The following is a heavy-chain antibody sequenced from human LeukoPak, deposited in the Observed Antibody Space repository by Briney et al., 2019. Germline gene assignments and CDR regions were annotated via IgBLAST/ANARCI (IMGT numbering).Heavy chain of an antibody. CDR1: GFTFSSYS. Sequence: GGSLRLSCAACGFTFSSYSMNWGRQAPGKGLEWVSSISSSSSYIYYADSVKGRFTISRDNAKNSLYLQMNSLRAEDTAVYYCARAGLVGALDYWGQGPLVTVSS. J-gene: IGHJ4*02. CDR2: ISSSSSYI. CDR3: ARAGLVGALDY. V-gene: IGHV3-21*01. D-gene: IGHD1-26*01.